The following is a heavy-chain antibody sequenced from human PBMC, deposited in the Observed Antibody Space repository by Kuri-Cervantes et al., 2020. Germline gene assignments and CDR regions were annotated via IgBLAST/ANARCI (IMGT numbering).Heavy chain of an antibody. CDR2: ISAYNGNT. CDR3: ARSTTPYCSSTSCRNYYYYYYMDV. J-gene: IGHJ6*03. V-gene: IGHV1-18*01. CDR1: GYTFTSYG. Sequence: ASVKVSCKASGYTFTSYGISWVRQAPGQGLGWMGWISAYNGNTNYAQKLQGRVTMTTDTSTSTAYMELRSLRSDDTAVYYCARSTTPYCSSTSCRNYYYYYYMDVWGKGATVTVSS. D-gene: IGHD2-2*01.